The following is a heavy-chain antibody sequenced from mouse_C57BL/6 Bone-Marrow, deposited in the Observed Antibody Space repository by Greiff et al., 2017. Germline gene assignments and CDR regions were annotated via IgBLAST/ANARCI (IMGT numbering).Heavy chain of an antibody. J-gene: IGHJ3*01. V-gene: IGHV1-7*01. CDR1: GYTFTSYW. CDR3: AGGRLPFAY. CDR2: INPSSGYT. D-gene: IGHD2-2*01. Sequence: VMLVESGAELAKPGASVKLSCKASGYTFTSYWMHWVKQRPGQGLEWIGYINPSSGYTKYNQKFKDKATLTADKSSSTAYRQLSSLTYEDSAVYYCAGGRLPFAYWGQGTLVTVSA.